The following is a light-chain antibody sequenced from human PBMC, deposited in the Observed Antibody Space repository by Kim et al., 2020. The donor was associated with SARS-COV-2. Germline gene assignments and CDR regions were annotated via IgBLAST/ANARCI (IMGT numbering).Light chain of an antibody. CDR1: QFLNTY. CDR2: QAS. CDR3: QHYIRFPYT. Sequence: SESVGDRVTITCRASQFLNTYLAWYQQKPGKAPALLIYQASSLQVGVPSRFSGSGSGKEFTLTISSLQSDDFATYYCQHYIRFPYTFGQGTKLEIK. V-gene: IGKV1-5*03. J-gene: IGKJ2*01.